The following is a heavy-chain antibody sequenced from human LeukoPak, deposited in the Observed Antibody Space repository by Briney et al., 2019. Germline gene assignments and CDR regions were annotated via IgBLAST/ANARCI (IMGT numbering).Heavy chain of an antibody. CDR2: ISGSGDAT. J-gene: IGHJ4*02. CDR1: GFNFNYYT. V-gene: IGHV3-23*01. D-gene: IGHD2-15*01. Sequence: PGGSLRLSCAASGFNFNYYTMNWVRQAPGKGLEWVSGISGSGDATWYADSVKGRFTISRDNSKNTVSLQMNSLRPEDTAVYYCAKCSGSSCYAAGAFEYWGQGTLVTVSS. CDR3: AKCSGSSCYAAGAFEY.